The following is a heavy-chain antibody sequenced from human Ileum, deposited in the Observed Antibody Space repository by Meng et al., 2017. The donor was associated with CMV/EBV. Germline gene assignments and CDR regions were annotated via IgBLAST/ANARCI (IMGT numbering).Heavy chain of an antibody. CDR3: ARDTGPNAFDY. J-gene: IGHJ4*02. V-gene: IGHV3-7*03. Sequence: GESPKTPRAALGFTLSTYWMTWVRQAPGKGLEWVANINRDGSDKYYVDSVKGRFTMSRDNAKNSLYLQMNSLRAEDTAVYCCARDTGPNAFDYWGQGTLVTVSS. D-gene: IGHD2-8*01. CDR2: INRDGSDK. CDR1: GFTLSTYW.